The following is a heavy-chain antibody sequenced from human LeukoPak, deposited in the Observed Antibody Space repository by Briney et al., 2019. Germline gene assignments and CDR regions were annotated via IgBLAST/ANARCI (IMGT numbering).Heavy chain of an antibody. CDR3: ARVKEASAFDI. CDR1: GFTFSSYE. J-gene: IGHJ3*02. V-gene: IGHV3-21*01. CDR2: ISSSSSHI. D-gene: IGHD5-12*01. Sequence: GGSLRLSCAASGFTFSSYEMNWVRQAPGKGLEWVSSISSSSSHIYYADSVKGRFTISRDNAKNSLYLQMNSLRAEDTAVYYCARVKEASAFDIWGQGTMITVSS.